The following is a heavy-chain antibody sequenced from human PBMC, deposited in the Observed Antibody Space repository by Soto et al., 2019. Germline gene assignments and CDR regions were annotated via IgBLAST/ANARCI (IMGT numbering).Heavy chain of an antibody. Sequence: QVQLQESGPGLVKPSQTLSLTCTVSGGSISSGGYYWSWIRQHPGKGLEWIGYIYYSGSTYYNPSLKSRVTILVDTSKNQFSLKLSSVTAADTAVYYCARDKDYYDSSGPEDDAFDIRGQGTMVTVFS. CDR1: GGSISSGGYY. V-gene: IGHV4-31*03. D-gene: IGHD3-22*01. CDR2: IYYSGST. J-gene: IGHJ3*02. CDR3: ARDKDYYDSSGPEDDAFDI.